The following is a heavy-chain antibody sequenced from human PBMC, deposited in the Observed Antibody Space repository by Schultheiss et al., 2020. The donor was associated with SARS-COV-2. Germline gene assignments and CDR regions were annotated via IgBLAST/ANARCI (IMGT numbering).Heavy chain of an antibody. V-gene: IGHV3-73*01. D-gene: IGHD6-19*01. J-gene: IGHJ4*02. CDR2: IKNKDNSYAA. Sequence: GGSLRLSCAASGFTFSGSTMHWFRQASGKGLEWVGRIKNKDNSYAALYAESVKGRFTISRDDSKNTAWLQMNSLKTEDTAVYYCTSSIAVPVNYWGQGTLVTVSS. CDR1: GFTFSGST. CDR3: TSSIAVPVNY.